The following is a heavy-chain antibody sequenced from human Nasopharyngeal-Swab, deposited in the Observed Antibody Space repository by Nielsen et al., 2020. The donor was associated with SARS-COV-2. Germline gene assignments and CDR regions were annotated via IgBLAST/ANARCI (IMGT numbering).Heavy chain of an antibody. V-gene: IGHV1-18*01. J-gene: IGHJ6*02. D-gene: IGHD2-15*01. CDR1: GYTFTSYG. CDR2: ISAYNGNT. Sequence: ASVKVSCKASGYTFTSYGISWVRQAPGQGLEWMGWISAYNGNTNYAQKLQGRVTMTTDTSTSTAYMELRSLRSDDTAVYYCARSFYIGISGDYYYYYGMDVWGQGTTVTVSS. CDR3: ARSFYIGISGDYYYYYGMDV.